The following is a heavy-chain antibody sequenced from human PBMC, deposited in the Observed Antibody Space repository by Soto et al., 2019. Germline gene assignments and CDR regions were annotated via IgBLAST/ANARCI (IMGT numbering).Heavy chain of an antibody. V-gene: IGHV2-5*02. CDR3: AHSIDYGDSEYFQH. Sequence: QITLKESGPTLVNPTQTLTLTCTFFGFSLRTSGVGVGWTRQPPGKALEWLALIYWDDDKRYSPSLKSRLTITKDTSKNQVLLTMTNMDPVDTATYYCAHSIDYGDSEYFQHWGQGTLVTVSS. D-gene: IGHD4-17*01. J-gene: IGHJ1*01. CDR2: IYWDDDK. CDR1: GFSLRTSGVG.